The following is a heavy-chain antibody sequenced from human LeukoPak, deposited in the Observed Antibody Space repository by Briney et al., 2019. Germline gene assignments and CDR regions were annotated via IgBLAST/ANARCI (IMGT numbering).Heavy chain of an antibody. CDR1: GFTFSSYW. Sequence: SGGSLRLSCAASGFTFSSYWMSWVRQAPGKGLEWVANIKQDGSEKYYVDSVKGRFTVSRDNAKNSLYLQMNSLRAEDTAVYYCARARDYGDFDYWGQGTLVTVSS. D-gene: IGHD4-17*01. V-gene: IGHV3-7*01. J-gene: IGHJ4*02. CDR2: IKQDGSEK. CDR3: ARARDYGDFDY.